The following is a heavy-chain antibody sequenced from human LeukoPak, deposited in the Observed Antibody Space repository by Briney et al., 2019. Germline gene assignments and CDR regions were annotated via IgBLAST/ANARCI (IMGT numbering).Heavy chain of an antibody. CDR2: ISSSSSYI. CDR3: ASDPSWFGPDVVWFDP. CDR1: GFTFSSYS. D-gene: IGHD3-10*01. J-gene: IGHJ5*02. V-gene: IGHV3-21*01. Sequence: GGSLRLSCAASGFTFSSYSMNWVRQAPGKGLEWVSSISSSSSYIYYADSVNGRCTISRDNAKNTLYLQMNSLRAEESAVYYCASDPSWFGPDVVWFDPWGQGTLVTVSS.